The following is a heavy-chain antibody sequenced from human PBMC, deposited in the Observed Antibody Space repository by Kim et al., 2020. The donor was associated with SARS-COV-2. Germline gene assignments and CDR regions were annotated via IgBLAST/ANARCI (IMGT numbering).Heavy chain of an antibody. J-gene: IGHJ3*02. Sequence: SVKVSCKASGGTFSSYAISWVRQAPGQGLDWMGRIIPILDIANYAQKFQGRVTITADKSTSTAYMELSSLRSEDTAVYYCAREGTYYYDRGPFDIWGQGTMVTVSS. CDR2: IIPILDIA. CDR3: AREGTYYYDRGPFDI. CDR1: GGTFSSYA. D-gene: IGHD3-22*01. V-gene: IGHV1-69*04.